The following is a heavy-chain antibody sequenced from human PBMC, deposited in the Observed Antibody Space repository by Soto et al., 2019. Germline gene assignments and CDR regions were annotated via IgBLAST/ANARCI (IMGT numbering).Heavy chain of an antibody. Sequence: QVHLVEAGGGLVRPGGSLRLSCAASGFSFGDFYMNWIRLAPGRGLEWVSYISSSGLTIYYGDSVRGRFTTSRDNAQKTLYLQMNSLKVDDTAVYFWARETPYDIVPGYSKMYMDSWGPGTQVTV. CDR3: ARETPYDIVPGYSKMYMDS. CDR2: ISSSGLTI. V-gene: IGHV3-11*01. CDR1: GFSFGDFY. J-gene: IGHJ4*02. D-gene: IGHD3-9*01.